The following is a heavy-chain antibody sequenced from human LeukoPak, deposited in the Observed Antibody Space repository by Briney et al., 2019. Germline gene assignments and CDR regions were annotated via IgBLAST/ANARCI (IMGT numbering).Heavy chain of an antibody. J-gene: IGHJ4*02. Sequence: PGGSLRLSCAASGFTFSSYGMHWVRQAPGKGLEWVAVIWYDGSNKYYADSVKGRFTISRDNSKSTLYLQMNSLRAEDTAVYYCAKDYYDSSGHSAGFDYWGQGTLVTVSS. CDR2: IWYDGSNK. V-gene: IGHV3-33*06. CDR1: GFTFSSYG. D-gene: IGHD3-22*01. CDR3: AKDYYDSSGHSAGFDY.